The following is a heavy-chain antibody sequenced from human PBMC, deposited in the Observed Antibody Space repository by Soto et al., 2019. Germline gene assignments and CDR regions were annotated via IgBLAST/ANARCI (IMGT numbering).Heavy chain of an antibody. CDR3: ARPRLSIFGVVNLYYHDGMDV. J-gene: IGHJ6*01. D-gene: IGHD3-3*01. CDR2: IKQGGSEK. Sequence: GGSLRLSCAASGFTFSSYWMSWVRQAPGKGLEWVANIKQGGSEKYYVDSVKGRFTISRDNAKNSLYLQMNSLRAEDTAVYYCARPRLSIFGVVNLYYHDGMDVSGQGSTVIVSS. V-gene: IGHV3-7*01. CDR1: GFTFSSYW.